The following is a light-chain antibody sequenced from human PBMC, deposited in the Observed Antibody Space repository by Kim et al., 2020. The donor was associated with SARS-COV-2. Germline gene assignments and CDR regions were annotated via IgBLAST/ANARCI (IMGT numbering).Light chain of an antibody. CDR1: SGHINCA. V-gene: IGLV4-69*01. J-gene: IGLJ2*01. CDR2: VYSDRRH. CDR3: QTWGSGIGV. Sequence: SVNLTCTLSSGHINCAIAWLQQQPGKGPRYLMRVYSDRRHTKGDGIPDRFSGSISGSEYSLTISSLQSEDEADYYCQTWGSGIGVFGGGTQLTVL.